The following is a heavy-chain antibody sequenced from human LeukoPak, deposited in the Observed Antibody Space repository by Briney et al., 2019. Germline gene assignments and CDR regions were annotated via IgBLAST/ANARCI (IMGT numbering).Heavy chain of an antibody. J-gene: IGHJ5*02. V-gene: IGHV1-2*02. D-gene: IGHD6-13*01. CDR1: GYTVTGYY. Sequence: GASVKVSCEASGYTVTGYYMQWVRQGPGERVWRMGWINPNSGGTNYAQKFQGRVTMTRDTSISTAYMELSRLRSDDTAVYYCASPQSIAAAGTTGENWFDPWGQGTLVTVSS. CDR2: INPNSGGT. CDR3: ASPQSIAAAGTTGENWFDP.